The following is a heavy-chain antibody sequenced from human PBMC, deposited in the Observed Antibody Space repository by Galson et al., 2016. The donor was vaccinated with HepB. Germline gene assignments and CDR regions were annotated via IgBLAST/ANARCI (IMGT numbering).Heavy chain of an antibody. V-gene: IGHV1-46*01. Sequence: SVKVSCKASGYTFTIYYIHWVRQAPGQGLEWMGVVNPSGGSTRYAQKFQDRVTMTRDTSTSTVYMELSSLSSQDTAVYYCASGPGSSGIYFDYWGQGTLVTVSS. D-gene: IGHD6-6*01. CDR1: GYTFTIYY. J-gene: IGHJ4*02. CDR3: ASGPGSSGIYFDY. CDR2: VNPSGGST.